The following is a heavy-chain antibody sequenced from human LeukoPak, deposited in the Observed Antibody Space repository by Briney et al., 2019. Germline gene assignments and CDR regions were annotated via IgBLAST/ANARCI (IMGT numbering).Heavy chain of an antibody. Sequence: PGGSLRLSCEVSGITFSSYAMSWVRQAPGKGLEWVSAISGSGGSTYYADSVKGRFTISRDNSKNTLYLQMNSLRAEDTAVYYCAKGGYCSGGSCYAVGPTDLYFDYWGQGTLVTVSS. J-gene: IGHJ4*02. D-gene: IGHD2-15*01. CDR2: ISGSGGST. CDR3: AKGGYCSGGSCYAVGPTDLYFDY. V-gene: IGHV3-23*01. CDR1: GITFSSYA.